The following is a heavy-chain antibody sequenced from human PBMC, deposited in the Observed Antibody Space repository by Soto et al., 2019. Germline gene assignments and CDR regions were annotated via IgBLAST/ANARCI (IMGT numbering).Heavy chain of an antibody. CDR3: ARGRYGDY. Sequence: QVHLVQSGAEVKKPGASVKVSCKASGYTFTSYGITWVRQAPGQGLEWMGWISAHNGNTDYAQKLQGRVIVTSDTSTSTAYMGLRSLRSDDTAVYYCARGRYGDYWGQGALVTVSS. J-gene: IGHJ4*02. CDR2: ISAHNGNT. CDR1: GYTFTSYG. V-gene: IGHV1-18*01. D-gene: IGHD1-1*01.